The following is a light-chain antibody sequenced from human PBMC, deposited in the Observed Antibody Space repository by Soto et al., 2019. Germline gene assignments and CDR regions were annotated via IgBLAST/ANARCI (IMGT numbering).Light chain of an antibody. CDR3: QQRSTSPLT. Sequence: ETVLTQSPATLSLSPGERATLSCRASQSVSSELSWYQQKPGQPPRLLIYDASKRATGIQPRFSGSGSGTDFIPTISSLESEDFSVYYCQQRSTSPLTFGGSPKEEIK. CDR1: QSVSSE. V-gene: IGKV3-11*01. CDR2: DAS. J-gene: IGKJ4*01.